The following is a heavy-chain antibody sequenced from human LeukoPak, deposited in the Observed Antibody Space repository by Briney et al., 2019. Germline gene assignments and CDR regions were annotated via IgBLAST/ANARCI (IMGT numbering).Heavy chain of an antibody. D-gene: IGHD2-15*01. V-gene: IGHV3-7*05. Sequence: GGSLCLSRAASGFTFSNYWMMWVRQAPGKGLEWVANIKQDGGQKNYVDSVKGRFTISRDNAKNSVYLQMNSLRAEDTAVYYCARDQRWFDYWGQGTLVTVSS. CDR2: IKQDGGQK. CDR3: ARDQRWFDY. CDR1: GFTFSNYW. J-gene: IGHJ4*02.